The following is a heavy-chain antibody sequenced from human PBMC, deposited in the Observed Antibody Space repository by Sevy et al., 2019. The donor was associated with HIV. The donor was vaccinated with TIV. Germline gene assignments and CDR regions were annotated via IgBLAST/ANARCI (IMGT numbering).Heavy chain of an antibody. CDR2: IYYSGST. J-gene: IGHJ4*02. V-gene: IGHV4-39*01. Sequence: SETLSLTCTVSGGSISSSSYYWGWIRQPPGKGLEWIGSIYYSGSTYYNPSLKSRVTISVDTSKNQFSLKLSSVTAADTAVYYCASQYYYDSRGYYWWGQGTLVTVSS. D-gene: IGHD3-22*01. CDR3: ASQYYYDSRGYYW. CDR1: GGSISSSSYY.